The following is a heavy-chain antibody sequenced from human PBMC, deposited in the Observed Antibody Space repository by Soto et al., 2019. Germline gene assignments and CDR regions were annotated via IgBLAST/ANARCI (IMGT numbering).Heavy chain of an antibody. J-gene: IGHJ2*01. Sequence: QVQLQESGPGLVKPSQTLSLTCTSSGGSITSGDYYWSWIRQPPGKGLEWIGYIYYSGHTSYNPSLKSRVTISIDTSKRQFSLKLSSVTAVDTAVYYCARVTTAYRRFDFWGRGTLVTVSS. CDR1: GGSITSGDYY. CDR3: ARVTTAYRRFDF. CDR2: IYYSGHT. D-gene: IGHD4-17*01. V-gene: IGHV4-30-4*01.